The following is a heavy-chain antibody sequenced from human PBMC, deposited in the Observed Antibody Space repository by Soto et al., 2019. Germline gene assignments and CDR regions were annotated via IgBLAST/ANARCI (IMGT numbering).Heavy chain of an antibody. CDR1: GDSISSADYC. CDR3: ARDLWVEPELYYYGMDV. V-gene: IGHV4-30-4*01. J-gene: IGHJ6*02. Sequence: PTETLSLTCTVSGDSISSADYCWSWIRQTPGKGLEWIGHNFYSGTTYYNPSLKSRLTISVDTSKNHFSLRLTSVTAADTAVYYCARDLWVEPELYYYGMDVWGQGTTVTVSS. D-gene: IGHD1-1*01. CDR2: NFYSGTT.